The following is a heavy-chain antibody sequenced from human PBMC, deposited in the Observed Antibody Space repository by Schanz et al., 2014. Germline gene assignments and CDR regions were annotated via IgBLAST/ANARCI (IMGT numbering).Heavy chain of an antibody. Sequence: QVQLVQSGAEVKKPGASVKVSCKASGYTFTSYGINWVRQAPGQGLEWMGWISAYNGNTNYAQNFQGRVTITADTSTTTAYMELSGLRSEDTAVYYCARDRLECGAECYSVEVFEIWGQGTLVIVSS. CDR3: ARDRLECGAECYSVEVFEI. V-gene: IGHV1-18*01. CDR2: ISAYNGNT. J-gene: IGHJ4*02. CDR1: GYTFTSYG. D-gene: IGHD2-21*01.